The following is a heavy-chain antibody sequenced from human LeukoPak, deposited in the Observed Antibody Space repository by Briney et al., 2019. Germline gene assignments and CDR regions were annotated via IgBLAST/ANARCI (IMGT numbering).Heavy chain of an antibody. V-gene: IGHV3-23*01. CDR1: GFTFSSYA. CDR2: ISGSGGTT. D-gene: IGHD2-2*01. Sequence: GGSLRLSCAASGFTFSSYAMTWVRQAPGKGLEWVSAISGSGGTTYYADSVKGRFTISRDNSKNTLYLQMNSLRAEDTAVYYCAKGQGGCSSTSCREWGQGTLVTVSS. J-gene: IGHJ4*02. CDR3: AKGQGGCSSTSCRE.